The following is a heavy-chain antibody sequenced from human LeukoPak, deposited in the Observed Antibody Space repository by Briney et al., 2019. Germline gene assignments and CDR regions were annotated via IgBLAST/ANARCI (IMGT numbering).Heavy chain of an antibody. D-gene: IGHD2-2*02. CDR1: GFTFSSYA. CDR2: ISYDGSNK. Sequence: GGSLRLSCAASGFTFSSYAMHWVRQAPGKGLEWVAVISYDGSNKYYADSVKGRFTISRDNSKNTLYLQMNSLRAEDTAVYYCARDGSRSYCSSTSCYIGYRGQGTLVTVSS. J-gene: IGHJ4*02. V-gene: IGHV3-30-3*01. CDR3: ARDGSRSYCSSTSCYIGY.